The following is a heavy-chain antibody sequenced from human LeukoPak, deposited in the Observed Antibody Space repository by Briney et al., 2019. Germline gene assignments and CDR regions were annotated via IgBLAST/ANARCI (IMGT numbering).Heavy chain of an antibody. Sequence: SVKVSCKASGGTFSSYAISWVRQAPGQGLEWMGGIIPIFGTANYAQKLQGRVTMTTDTSTSTAYMELRSLRSDDTAVYYCARVNSGIDGDWGQGTLVTVSS. CDR3: ARVNSGIDGD. CDR2: IIPIFGTA. V-gene: IGHV1-69*05. CDR1: GGTFSSYA. D-gene: IGHD5-24*01. J-gene: IGHJ4*02.